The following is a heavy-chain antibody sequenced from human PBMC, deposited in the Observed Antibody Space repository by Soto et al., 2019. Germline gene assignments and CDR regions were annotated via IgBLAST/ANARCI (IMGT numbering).Heavy chain of an antibody. CDR2: IKSSSSYI. Sequence: GGSLRLSCAASGFTFSSYSMNWVRQAPGKGLEWVSTIKSSSSYIYYADSVKGRFTISRDNAKNSLYLQMNSLRAADTAVYYCSAVTAFDCRVYYTLYYFDYWGQGTLVTVSS. V-gene: IGHV3-21*01. J-gene: IGHJ4*02. CDR3: SAVTAFDCRVYYTLYYFDY. D-gene: IGHD3-22*01. CDR1: GFTFSSYS.